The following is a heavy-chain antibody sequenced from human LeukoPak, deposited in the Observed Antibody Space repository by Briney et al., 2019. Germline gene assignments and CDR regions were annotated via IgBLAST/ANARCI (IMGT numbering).Heavy chain of an antibody. CDR1: GYTFTSYA. Sequence: ASVKVSCKASGYTFTSYAMNWLRQAPGQGLEWMGWISAYNGNTNYAQKLQGRVTMTTDTSTSTAYMELRSLRSDDTAVYYCARVSGSYPLRDYYHYYMDVWGKGTTVTVSS. J-gene: IGHJ6*03. V-gene: IGHV1-18*01. D-gene: IGHD3-10*01. CDR2: ISAYNGNT. CDR3: ARVSGSYPLRDYYHYYMDV.